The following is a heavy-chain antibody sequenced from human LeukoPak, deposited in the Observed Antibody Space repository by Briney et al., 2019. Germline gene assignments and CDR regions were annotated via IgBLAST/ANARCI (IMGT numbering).Heavy chain of an antibody. CDR3: ARNGYTSGWFRG. V-gene: IGHV3-66*01. CDR1: GFTVSTNY. J-gene: IGHJ4*02. D-gene: IGHD6-19*01. CDR2: IYTGGST. Sequence: PGGSLRLSCAASGFTVSTNYMSWVRQAPGKGPEWVSVIYTGGSTYYTDSVKGRFTISRDNSKNTLYLQMNSLRAEDTAVYYCARNGYTSGWFRGWGQGTLVTVSS.